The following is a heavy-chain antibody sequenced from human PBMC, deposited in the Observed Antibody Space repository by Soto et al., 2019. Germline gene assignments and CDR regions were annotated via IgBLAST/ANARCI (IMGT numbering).Heavy chain of an antibody. V-gene: IGHV3-15*01. CDR2: MRSKADGGTT. CDR1: GLTFSNVW. Sequence: PGGSLRLSCAASGLTFSNVWMSWVRQAPGKGLEWIGRMRSKADGGTTDYAAPVKGRFTISRDDSKNTLYLQMNSLKTDDTALYYCTTTRDPNDYWGQGTLVTAPQ. CDR3: TTTRDPNDY. J-gene: IGHJ4*02.